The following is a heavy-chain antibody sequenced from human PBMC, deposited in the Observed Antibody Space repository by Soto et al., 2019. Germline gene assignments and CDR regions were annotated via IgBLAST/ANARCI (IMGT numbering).Heavy chain of an antibody. CDR2: ISISNFI. J-gene: IGHJ4*02. CDR1: GFTFSNYN. D-gene: IGHD3-10*01. Sequence: GGSLRLSCAASGFTFSNYNMNWVRQAPGKGLEWISPISISNFIYYADSVKGRFTISRDNAKNSLYLQMNSLRVEDTAVYYCATPMALPGSDYWGQGALVTVST. CDR3: ATPMALPGSDY. V-gene: IGHV3-21*01.